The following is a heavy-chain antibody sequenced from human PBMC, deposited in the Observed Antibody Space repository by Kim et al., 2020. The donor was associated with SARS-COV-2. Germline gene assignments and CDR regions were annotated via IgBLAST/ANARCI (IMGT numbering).Heavy chain of an antibody. Sequence: ASVKVSCKASGYTFTGYYMHWVRQAPGQGLEWMGRINPNSGGTNYAQKFQGRVTMTRDTSISTAYMELSRLRSDDTAVYYCAIGYCSSTSCYSPIHYYYMDVWGKGTTVTVSS. J-gene: IGHJ6*03. CDR3: AIGYCSSTSCYSPIHYYYMDV. CDR2: INPNSGGT. D-gene: IGHD2-2*01. V-gene: IGHV1-2*06. CDR1: GYTFTGYY.